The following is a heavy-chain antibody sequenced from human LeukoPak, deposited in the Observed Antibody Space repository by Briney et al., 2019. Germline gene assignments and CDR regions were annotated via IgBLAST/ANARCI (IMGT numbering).Heavy chain of an antibody. J-gene: IGHJ4*02. V-gene: IGHV1-69*13. CDR1: GGTFSSYA. CDR2: IIPIFGTA. D-gene: IGHD3-10*01. Sequence: ASVKVSCKASGGTFSSYAISWVRQSPGQGLEWMRGIIPIFGTANYAQKFQGRVTITADESTSTAYTELSSLRSEDTAVYYCAKDRGAGYYQRLRYFDDWGQGTLVTVSS. CDR3: AKDRGAGYYQRLRYFDD.